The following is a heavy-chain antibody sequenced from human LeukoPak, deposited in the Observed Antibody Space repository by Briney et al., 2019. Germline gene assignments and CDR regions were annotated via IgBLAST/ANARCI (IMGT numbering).Heavy chain of an antibody. CDR2: IYYSGST. CDR3: ARAQYYYDSSGSPTIDY. CDR1: GGSISSYY. V-gene: IGHV4-59*01. J-gene: IGHJ4*02. Sequence: PSETLSLTCTVSGGSISSYYWSWIRQPPGKGLEWIGYIYYSGSTNYNPSLKSRVTISVDTSKNQFSLKLSSVTAADTAVYYCARAQYYYDSSGSPTIDYWGQGTLVTVSS. D-gene: IGHD3-22*01.